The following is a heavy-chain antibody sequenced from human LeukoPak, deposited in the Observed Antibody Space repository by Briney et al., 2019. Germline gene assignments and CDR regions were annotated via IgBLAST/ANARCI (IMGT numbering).Heavy chain of an antibody. CDR3: AKEVTMVRGVGGAFDI. CDR2: ISGSGGST. J-gene: IGHJ3*02. CDR1: GFTFSSYA. V-gene: IGHV3-23*01. D-gene: IGHD3-10*01. Sequence: PGGSLRLSCAASGFTFSSYAMSWVRQAPGKGLEWVSAISGSGGSTYYADSVKGRFTISRDNSKNTLYLRMNSLRAEDTAVYYCAKEVTMVRGVGGAFDIWGQGTMVTVSS.